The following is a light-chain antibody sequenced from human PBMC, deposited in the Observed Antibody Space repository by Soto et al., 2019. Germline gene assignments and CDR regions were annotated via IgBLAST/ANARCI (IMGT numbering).Light chain of an antibody. J-gene: IGKJ5*01. CDR3: QQYDSAPLVT. V-gene: IGKV3-20*01. CDR1: QSVSSSY. CDR2: AAS. Sequence: EIVLTQSPGTLSLSPGERATLSCRASQSVSSSYLAWYQQKPGQPPRLLIYAASSMATGIPDRFSGSGSGTDFTLTISRLEPEDFAVYYCQQYDSAPLVTFGQGTRLEIK.